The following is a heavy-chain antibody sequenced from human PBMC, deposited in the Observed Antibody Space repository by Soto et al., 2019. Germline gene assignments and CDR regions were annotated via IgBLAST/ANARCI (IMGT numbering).Heavy chain of an antibody. D-gene: IGHD2-15*01. V-gene: IGHV3-48*02. CDR1: GFTFSSYS. CDR3: ARAEVGCSGGSCYPFDY. Sequence: ESGGGLVQPGGSLRLSCAASGFTFSSYSMNWVRQAPGKGLEWVSYISSSSSTIYYADSVKGRFTISRDNAKNSLYLQMNSLRDEDTAVYYCARAEVGCSGGSCYPFDYWGQGTLVTVSS. CDR2: ISSSSSTI. J-gene: IGHJ4*02.